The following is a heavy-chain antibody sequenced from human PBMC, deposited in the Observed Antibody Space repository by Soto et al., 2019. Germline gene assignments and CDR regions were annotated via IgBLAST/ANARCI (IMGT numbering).Heavy chain of an antibody. CDR2: ISAGGGST. CDR3: AKVERAGTTGYAFDI. CDR1: GFSFSSYT. D-gene: IGHD1-1*01. V-gene: IGHV3-23*01. J-gene: IGHJ3*02. Sequence: PGGSLRLSCAASGFSFSSYTMSWVRQAPGKGLEWVSTISAGGGSTYYTDSVKGRFTVSRDNSKITLYLQMNSLRAEDTAVYYCAKVERAGTTGYAFDIWGQGTMVTVSS.